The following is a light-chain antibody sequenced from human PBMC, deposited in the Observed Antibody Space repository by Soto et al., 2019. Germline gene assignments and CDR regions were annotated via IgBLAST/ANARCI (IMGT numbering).Light chain of an antibody. CDR3: QQYGSSGT. J-gene: IGKJ1*01. V-gene: IGKV3-20*01. Sequence: EIVLTQSPGTLSLSPGERAAPSCRASQSVTNRYLAWYQQKPGQAPRLLIYGASSRVTGIPDRFSGSGSGTDFTLTISRLEPEDFAVYYCQQYGSSGTFGQGTKVDIK. CDR2: GAS. CDR1: QSVTNRY.